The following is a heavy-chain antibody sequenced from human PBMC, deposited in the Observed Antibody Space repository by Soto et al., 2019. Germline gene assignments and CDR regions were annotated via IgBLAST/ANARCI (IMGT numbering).Heavy chain of an antibody. D-gene: IGHD3-22*01. CDR2: IIPVFGTP. CDR3: ARGDATKIVVTTYPAMDV. Sequence: QVQLVQSGAEVKKPGSSVKVSCTASGGSLSNFGISWVRQAPGQGLEWMGAIIPVFGTPNYAQKFQDRVTINADESTTTVYMEVRSLTSEAPAVYYCARGDATKIVVTTYPAMDVWGQRTTVTVSS. J-gene: IGHJ6*02. V-gene: IGHV1-69*12. CDR1: GGSLSNFG.